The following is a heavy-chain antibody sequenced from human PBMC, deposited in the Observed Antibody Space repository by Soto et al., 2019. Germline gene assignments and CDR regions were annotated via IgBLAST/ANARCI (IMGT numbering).Heavy chain of an antibody. CDR1: GFTFSSYS. Sequence: EVQLVESGGGLVKPGGSLRLSCAASGFTFSSYSMNWVRQAPGKGLEWVSSISSSSSYIYYADSVKGRFTISRDNAKNSLYLQMNSLGAEDTAVYYCAREGFSRVVAATGWFDPWGQGTLVTVSS. J-gene: IGHJ5*02. V-gene: IGHV3-21*01. D-gene: IGHD2-15*01. CDR2: ISSSSSYI. CDR3: AREGFSRVVAATGWFDP.